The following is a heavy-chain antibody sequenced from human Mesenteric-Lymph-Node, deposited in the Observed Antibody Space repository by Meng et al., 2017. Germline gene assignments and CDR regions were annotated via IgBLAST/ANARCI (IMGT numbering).Heavy chain of an antibody. J-gene: IGHJ4*02. Sequence: VPRRGSGPGLVKPSQTLSLTCTVSGGSISSGGYYWSWIRQQPGKGIGWIGYIYYSGSTYYNPSLKSRVTISVDTSKNQFSLKLSSVTAADTAVYYCARGPSRWLQFSFDYWGQGTLVTVSS. V-gene: IGHV4-31*03. CDR2: IYYSGST. CDR3: ARGPSRWLQFSFDY. D-gene: IGHD5-24*01. CDR1: GGSISSGGYY.